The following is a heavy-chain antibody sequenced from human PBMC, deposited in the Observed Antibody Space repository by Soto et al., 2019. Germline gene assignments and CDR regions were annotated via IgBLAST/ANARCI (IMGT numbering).Heavy chain of an antibody. CDR2: INPNSGGT. V-gene: IGHV1-2*02. Sequence: ASVKVSCKASGYTFTGYYMHWVRQAPGQGLEWMGWINPNSGGTNYAQKFQGRVTMTRDTSISTAYMELSRLRSDDTAVYYCAREEGDGYNRYYYGMDVWGQGTTVTFSS. CDR3: AREEGDGYNRYYYGMDV. CDR1: GYTFTGYY. D-gene: IGHD5-12*01. J-gene: IGHJ6*02.